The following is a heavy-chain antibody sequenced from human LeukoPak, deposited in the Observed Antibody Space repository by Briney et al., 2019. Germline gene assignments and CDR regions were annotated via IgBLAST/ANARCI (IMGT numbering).Heavy chain of an antibody. Sequence: PSETLSLTCTVSGGSISSSSYYWGWIRQPPGKGLEWIGSIYYSGSTYYNPSLKSRVTISVDTSKNQFSLKLSSVTAADTAVYYCARVADFWSGYLLDWGQGTLVTVSS. CDR3: ARVADFWSGYLLD. J-gene: IGHJ4*02. CDR2: IYYSGST. V-gene: IGHV4-39*01. CDR1: GGSISSSSYY. D-gene: IGHD3-3*01.